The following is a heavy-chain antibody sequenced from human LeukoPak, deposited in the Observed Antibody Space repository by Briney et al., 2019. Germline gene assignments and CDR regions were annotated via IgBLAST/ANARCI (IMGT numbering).Heavy chain of an antibody. V-gene: IGHV3-7*01. CDR3: AKDIPYFQSDY. J-gene: IGHJ4*02. D-gene: IGHD2-2*02. CDR1: GFTFSNYW. CDR2: TKHDGSEQ. Sequence: PGGSLILSCTAPGFTFSNYWITWVRQAPGKGLGWVATTKHDGSEQQYVGSARGRFTISTDNAKNVLDLQIDSLTAEETALYYCAKDIPYFQSDYWGQGTLVTVSS.